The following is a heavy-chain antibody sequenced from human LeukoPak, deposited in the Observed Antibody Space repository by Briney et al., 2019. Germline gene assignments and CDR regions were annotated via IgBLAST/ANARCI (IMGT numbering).Heavy chain of an antibody. J-gene: IGHJ4*02. CDR2: INPSGGST. Sequence: GASVKASCKASEYTFTSYYMHWVRQAPGQGLEWMGIINPSGGSTSYAQKFQGRVTMTRDTSTSTVYMELSSLRSEDTAVYYCARSFGYYDSSGYGLGHYFDYWGQGTLVTVSS. D-gene: IGHD3-22*01. CDR1: EYTFTSYY. CDR3: ARSFGYYDSSGYGLGHYFDY. V-gene: IGHV1-46*01.